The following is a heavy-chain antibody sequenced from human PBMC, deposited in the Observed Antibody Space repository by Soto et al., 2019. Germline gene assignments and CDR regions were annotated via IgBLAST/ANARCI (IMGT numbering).Heavy chain of an antibody. V-gene: IGHV1-24*01. J-gene: IGHJ4*02. CDR3: ATSGYSGYDSKDFDY. CDR1: GYTLTELS. D-gene: IGHD5-12*01. Sequence: GASVKVSCKVSGYTLTELSMHWVRQAPGKGLEWMGGFDPEDGETIYAQKFQGRVTMTEDTSTDTAYMELSSLRSEDTAVYYCATSGYSGYDSKDFDYWGQGTLVTVS. CDR2: FDPEDGET.